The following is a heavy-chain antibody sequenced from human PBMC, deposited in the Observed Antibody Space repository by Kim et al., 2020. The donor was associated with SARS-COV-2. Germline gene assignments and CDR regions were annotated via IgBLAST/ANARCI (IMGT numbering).Heavy chain of an antibody. CDR2: IRSKANSYAT. CDR3: TRPYYYDSSGQPYYYYYGMDV. V-gene: IGHV3-73*01. CDR1: GFTFSGSA. Sequence: GGSLRLSCAASGFTFSGSAMHWVRQASGKGLEWVGRIRSKANSYATAYAASVKGRFTISRDDSKNTAYLQMNSLKTEDTAVYYCTRPYYYDSSGQPYYYYYGMDVWGQGTTVTVSS. D-gene: IGHD3-22*01. J-gene: IGHJ6*02.